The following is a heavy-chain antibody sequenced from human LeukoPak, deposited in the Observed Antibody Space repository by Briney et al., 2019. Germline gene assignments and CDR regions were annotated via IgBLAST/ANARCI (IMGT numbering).Heavy chain of an antibody. CDR1: GYTFTNYW. CDR2: IYPGDSDT. V-gene: IGHV5-51*01. Sequence: GESLKISCKGSGYTFTNYWIGWVRQMPGKGLEFMGIIYPGDSDTRYSPSFQGQVTISADKSISTAYLQWSSLKASDTAMYYCARPNYYDSSESLNAFDIWGQGTMVTVSS. CDR3: ARPNYYDSSESLNAFDI. J-gene: IGHJ3*02. D-gene: IGHD3-22*01.